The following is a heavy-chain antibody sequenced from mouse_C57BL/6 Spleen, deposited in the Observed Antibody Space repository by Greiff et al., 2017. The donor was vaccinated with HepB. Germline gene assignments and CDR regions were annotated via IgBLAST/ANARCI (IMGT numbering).Heavy chain of an antibody. CDR1: GYTFTSYW. CDR3: ARDGYYVGYFDY. Sequence: QVQLQQPGAELVKPGASVKMSCKASGYTFTSYWITWVKQSPGQGLEWIGDIYPGSGSTNYNEKFKSKATLTVDTSSSTAYMQLSSLTSEDSAVYYCARDGYYVGYFDYWGQGTTLTVSS. CDR2: IYPGSGST. V-gene: IGHV1-55*01. D-gene: IGHD2-3*01. J-gene: IGHJ2*01.